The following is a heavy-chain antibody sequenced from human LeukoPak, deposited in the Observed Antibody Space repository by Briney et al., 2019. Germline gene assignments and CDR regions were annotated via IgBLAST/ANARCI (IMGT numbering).Heavy chain of an antibody. J-gene: IGHJ4*02. V-gene: IGHV4-4*07. CDR3: ARDSIVGALYFDY. Sequence: SETLSLTCTVSGGSISSYYWSCIRQPAGKGLEWIGRIYTIGSTNYNPSLKSRVTMSVDTSKNQFSLKLSSVTAADPAVYYCARDSIVGALYFDYWGQGTMVTVSS. CDR2: IYTIGST. CDR1: GGSISSYY. D-gene: IGHD1-26*01.